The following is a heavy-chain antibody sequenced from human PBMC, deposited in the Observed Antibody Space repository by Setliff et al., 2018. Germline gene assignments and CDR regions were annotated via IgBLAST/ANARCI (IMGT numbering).Heavy chain of an antibody. CDR2: IIPIFGTA. D-gene: IGHD7-27*01. CDR3: ARRGLPAYLTGAYYYYYMDV. CDR1: GGTFSSYA. V-gene: IGHV1-69*13. J-gene: IGHJ6*03. Sequence: SVKVSCKASGGTFSSYAISWVRPAPGQGLEWMGGIIPIFGTANYAQKFQGRVTIPADESTSTAYMELSSLRSEDTSVYYSARRGLPAYLTGAYYYYYMDVWGKGTTVTVSS.